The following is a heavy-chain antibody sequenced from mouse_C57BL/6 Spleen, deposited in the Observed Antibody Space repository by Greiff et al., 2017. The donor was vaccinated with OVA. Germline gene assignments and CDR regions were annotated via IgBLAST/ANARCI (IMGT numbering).Heavy chain of an antibody. CDR1: GYTFTSYW. CDR2: IDPSDSET. D-gene: IGHD1-1*01. Sequence: QVQLQQPGAELVRPGSSVKLSCKASGYTFTSYWMHWVKQRPIQGLEWIGNIDPSDSETHYNQKFKDKATLTVDKSSSTAYMQLSSLTSEDSAVYYCARSPSYGSSPWFAYWGQGTLVTVSA. V-gene: IGHV1-52*01. CDR3: ARSPSYGSSPWFAY. J-gene: IGHJ3*01.